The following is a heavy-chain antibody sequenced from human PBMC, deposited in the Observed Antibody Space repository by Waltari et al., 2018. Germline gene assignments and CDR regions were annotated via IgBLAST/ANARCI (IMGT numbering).Heavy chain of an antibody. Sequence: EVQLLESGGGLVQPGGSLRLSCAASGITFSNFGMSWVRQAPGKGLEWVSVISGSGDRTFYADSVKGRFTVSRDNSKNTLNLQLNSLRAEDTAIYYCAKARDSGGTCYSGVDVWGQGTTVTVSS. D-gene: IGHD2-15*01. CDR2: ISGSGDRT. J-gene: IGHJ6*02. V-gene: IGHV3-23*01. CDR1: GITFSNFG. CDR3: AKARDSGGTCYSGVDV.